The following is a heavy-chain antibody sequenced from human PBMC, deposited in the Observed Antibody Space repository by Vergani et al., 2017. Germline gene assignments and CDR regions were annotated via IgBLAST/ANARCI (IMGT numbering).Heavy chain of an antibody. CDR1: GFSFRNAG. D-gene: IGHD2-21*01. V-gene: IGHV3-15*07. J-gene: IGHJ6*02. CDR3: TTDPRYCGDGSCYWLRDHHYYGMDV. Sequence: EVQLVESGGGIVKPGGSLRLSCVASGFSFRNAGRNWTRRTPGKGLNGVGGIKSTFDRGTTDYAAAVKGRFTISRDDSKNTLFLQMNGLKTEDIGVYYCTTDPRYCGDGSCYWLRDHHYYGMDVWGQGTTVTVSS. CDR2: IKSTFDRGTT.